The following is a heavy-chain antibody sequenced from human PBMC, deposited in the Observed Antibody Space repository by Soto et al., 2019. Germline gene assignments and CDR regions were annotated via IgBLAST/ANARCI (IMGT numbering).Heavy chain of an antibody. CDR2: IYHKGIT. CDR3: GRDPHSGRNFDY. Sequence: QVQLQESGPGLVKPSETLSLTCAVSVGSISSSNWWSWVRQPPEKGLAWIGEIYHKGITNYNPSLQSRVTILVDKAKNQVSLKLTSVTAADTAVYYCGRDPHSGRNFDYWGQGILVTVSP. J-gene: IGHJ4*02. D-gene: IGHD1-26*01. CDR1: VGSISSSNW. V-gene: IGHV4-4*02.